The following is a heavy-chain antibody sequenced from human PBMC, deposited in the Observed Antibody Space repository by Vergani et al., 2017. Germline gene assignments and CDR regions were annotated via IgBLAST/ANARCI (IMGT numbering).Heavy chain of an antibody. V-gene: IGHV3-30-3*01. J-gene: IGHJ4*02. D-gene: IGHD4-17*01. Sequence: QVQLVESGGGVVQPGRSLRLSCAASGFTFSSYAMHWVRQAPAKGLEWVAVISYDASNKYYADSVKGRFTISRDNSKHTLYLQMNSLRAEDTAVYYCARRGGTVTPPYFDYWGQGTLVTVSS. CDR1: GFTFSSYA. CDR2: ISYDASNK. CDR3: ARRGGTVTPPYFDY.